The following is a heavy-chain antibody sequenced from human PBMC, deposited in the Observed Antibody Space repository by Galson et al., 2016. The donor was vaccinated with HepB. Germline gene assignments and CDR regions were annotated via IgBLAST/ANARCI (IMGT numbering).Heavy chain of an antibody. CDR2: IYSGGNV. Sequence: SLRLSCAASGFNVSGHYMSWVRQAPGKGLEWVSDIYSGGNVYHADSVKGRFTISRDSSKNTVYLQMNNLRAEDTAVYYCARKFDGYYRFWGQGTLVTVSS. D-gene: IGHD3-22*01. V-gene: IGHV3-53*01. CDR3: ARKFDGYYRF. J-gene: IGHJ4*02. CDR1: GFNVSGHY.